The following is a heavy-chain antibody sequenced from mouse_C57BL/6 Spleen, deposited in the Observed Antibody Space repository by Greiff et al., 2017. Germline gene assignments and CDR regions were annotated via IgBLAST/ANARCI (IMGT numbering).Heavy chain of an antibody. Sequence: EVQLQQSGPGLVKPSQSLSLTCSVTGYSITSGYYWNWIRQFPGNKLEWMGYISYDGSNNYNPSLKNRISITRDTSKNQFFLKLNSVTTEDTATYYCARAISTYYFDYWGQGTTLTVSS. V-gene: IGHV3-6*01. CDR3: ARAISTYYFDY. CDR2: ISYDGSN. J-gene: IGHJ2*01. CDR1: GYSITSGYY.